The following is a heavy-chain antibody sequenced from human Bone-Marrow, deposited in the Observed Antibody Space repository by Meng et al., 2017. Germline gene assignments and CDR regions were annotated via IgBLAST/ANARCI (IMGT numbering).Heavy chain of an antibody. CDR1: GFTFSSYE. CDR3: AREGYCANEICNPLYGMDV. V-gene: IGHV3-48*03. Sequence: GESLKISCAASGFTFSSYEMHWVRQAPGKGLEWVSYISGSGRDIYYADSVKGRFTISRDNAKNSLYLQMNSLSVEDTAVYYCAREGYCANEICNPLYGMDVWGQGTTVTVSS. D-gene: IGHD2-8*01. J-gene: IGHJ6*02. CDR2: ISGSGRDI.